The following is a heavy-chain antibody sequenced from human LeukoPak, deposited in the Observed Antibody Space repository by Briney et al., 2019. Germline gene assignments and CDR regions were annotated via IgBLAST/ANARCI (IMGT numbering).Heavy chain of an antibody. CDR3: ARAGVVPAAINRAFDI. CDR2: IYHNGDT. Sequence: ASETLSLTCIVSGGSIISGDYYWSWIRQPPGKGLEWIGYIYHNGDTYYNPSLKSRVSISVDTSKSQFSLRLSSVTAADTAVYYCARAGVVPAAINRAFDIWGQGSVVTVSS. D-gene: IGHD2-2*02. CDR1: GGSIISGDYY. V-gene: IGHV4-30-4*08. J-gene: IGHJ3*02.